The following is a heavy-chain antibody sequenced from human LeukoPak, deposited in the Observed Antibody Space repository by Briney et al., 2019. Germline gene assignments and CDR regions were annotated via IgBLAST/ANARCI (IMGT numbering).Heavy chain of an antibody. CDR3: ARRVVEAAATSEGNWFDP. CDR2: KCYSGST. V-gene: IGHV4-59*08. Sequence: SETLSLTCTVAGGSISSYCWSWIRQPPGKGLEWIGSKCYSGSTNYNPFSSSGVTISLDTAKNQFSLKVNSVTAADTAVYYCARRVVEAAATSEGNWFDPWGQGTLVTVSS. CDR1: GGSISSYC. J-gene: IGHJ5*02. D-gene: IGHD6-13*01.